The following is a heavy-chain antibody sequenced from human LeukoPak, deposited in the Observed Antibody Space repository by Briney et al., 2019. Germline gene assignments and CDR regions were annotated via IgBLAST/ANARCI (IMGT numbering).Heavy chain of an antibody. D-gene: IGHD6-6*01. CDR2: TIPIFGTA. CDR1: GGTFSSYA. CDR3: ARGPGIAARPDWFDP. J-gene: IGHJ5*02. Sequence: SVKVSCKASGGTFSSYAISWVRQAPGQGLEWMGGTIPIFGTANYAQKFQGRVTITADESTSTAYMELSSLRSEDTAVYYCARGPGIAARPDWFDPWGQGTLVTVSS. V-gene: IGHV1-69*13.